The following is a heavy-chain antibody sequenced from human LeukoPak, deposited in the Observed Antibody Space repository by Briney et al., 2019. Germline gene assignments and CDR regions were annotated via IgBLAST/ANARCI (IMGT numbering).Heavy chain of an antibody. CDR1: GFTFSSYG. D-gene: IGHD2-15*01. J-gene: IGHJ6*03. CDR2: IRCDGSNK. Sequence: GGSLRLSCAASGFTFSSYGMHWVRQAPGKGLEWVAFIRCDGSNKYYADSVKGRFTISRDNSKNTLYLQMNSLRAEDTAVYYCAKDGIVAATPDYYYMDVWGKGTTVTISS. V-gene: IGHV3-30*02. CDR3: AKDGIVAATPDYYYMDV.